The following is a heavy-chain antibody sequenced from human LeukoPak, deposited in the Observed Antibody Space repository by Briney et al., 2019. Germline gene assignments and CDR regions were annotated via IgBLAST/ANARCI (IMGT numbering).Heavy chain of an antibody. CDR3: AREAGTAMAPFDY. Sequence: ASVKVSCKASGYTFTSYYIHWVRQAPGQGLEWMGIINPSGGSTSYAQKFQGRVTMTRDTSTSTVYMELSSLRSEDTAVYYSAREAGTAMAPFDYWGQGTLVTVSS. J-gene: IGHJ4*02. V-gene: IGHV1-46*01. CDR2: INPSGGST. CDR1: GYTFTSYY. D-gene: IGHD5-18*01.